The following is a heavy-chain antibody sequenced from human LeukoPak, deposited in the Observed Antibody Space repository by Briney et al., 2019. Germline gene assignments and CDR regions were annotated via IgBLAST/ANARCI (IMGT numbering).Heavy chain of an antibody. CDR3: ARDVHSGSSYYYYGMDV. Sequence: GGSLRLSCGASGFTFSNYWMSWVRQAPGKGLEWVINISQDGSGKNYADSVEGRFTISRDNSKNTLYLQMNSLRAEDTAVYYCARDVHSGSSYYYYGMDVWGQGTTVTVSS. D-gene: IGHD1-26*01. V-gene: IGHV3-7*01. CDR2: ISQDGSGK. J-gene: IGHJ6*02. CDR1: GFTFSNYW.